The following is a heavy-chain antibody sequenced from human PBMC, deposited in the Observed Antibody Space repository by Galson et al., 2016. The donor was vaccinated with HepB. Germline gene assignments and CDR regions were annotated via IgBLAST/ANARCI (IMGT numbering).Heavy chain of an antibody. CDR3: AIMGSRGWYQYYYGMDT. CDR1: GYTFTNRW. J-gene: IGHJ6*02. Sequence: QSGAEVKKPGESLKISCKAFGYTFTNRWIGWVRQMPGKGPEWMGIIYPGGSDTPYSSSFQRPVTISVDKSINTAYLQWSSLKASDTAMYYCAIMGSRGWYQYYYGMDTWGQGTTVTVSS. CDR2: IYPGGSDT. D-gene: IGHD6-19*01. V-gene: IGHV5-51*01.